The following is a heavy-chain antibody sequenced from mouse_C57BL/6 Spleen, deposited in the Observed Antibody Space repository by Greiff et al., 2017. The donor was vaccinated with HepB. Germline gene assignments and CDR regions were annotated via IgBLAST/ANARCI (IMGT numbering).Heavy chain of an antibody. D-gene: IGHD2-5*01. CDR2: IDPSDSYT. J-gene: IGHJ3*01. V-gene: IGHV1-50*01. Sequence: QVQLQQPGAELVKPGASVKLSCKASGYTFTSYWMQWVKQRPGQGLEWIGEIDPSDSYTNYNQKFKGKATLTVDTSSSTAYMQLSSLTSEDSAVYYGYSNSFAYWGQGTLVTVSA. CDR1: GYTFTSYW. CDR3: YSNSFAY.